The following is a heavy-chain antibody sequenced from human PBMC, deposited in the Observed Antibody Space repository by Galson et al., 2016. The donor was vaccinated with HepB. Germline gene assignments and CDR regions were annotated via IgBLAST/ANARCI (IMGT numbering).Heavy chain of an antibody. J-gene: IGHJ4*02. CDR3: AKGRYCGGDCYSSDY. D-gene: IGHD2-21*02. V-gene: IGHV3-23*01. Sequence: SLRLSGAASGFTFSSYGMNWVRQAPGKGLQWVSGISGGGVSTHYADSVKGRFTISRDNSKNTLYLQMNSLRAEDTAVYYCAKGRYCGGDCYSSDYWGQGTLVTVSS. CDR2: ISGGGVST. CDR1: GFTFSSYG.